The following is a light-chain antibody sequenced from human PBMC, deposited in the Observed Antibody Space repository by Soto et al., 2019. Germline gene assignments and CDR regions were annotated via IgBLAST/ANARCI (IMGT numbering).Light chain of an antibody. CDR1: LGINTY. J-gene: IGKJ3*01. CDR3: QQVNTYT. Sequence: DIQLTQSPSFLSASVGDRVTITCRASLGINTYLAWYQQKPGKAPNLLIYAASTLQSGVPSRFSGSGSGTEFTLTISSLQPEDFATYYCQQVNTYTFGPGTKVDIK. V-gene: IGKV1-9*01. CDR2: AAS.